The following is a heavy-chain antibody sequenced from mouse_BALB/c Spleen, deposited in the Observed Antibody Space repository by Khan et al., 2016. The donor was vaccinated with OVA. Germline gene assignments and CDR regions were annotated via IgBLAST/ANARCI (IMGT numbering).Heavy chain of an antibody. CDR2: ISYSGST. V-gene: IGHV3-2*02. D-gene: IGHD2-3*01. CDR3: ARDGSRYNYAMDY. CDR1: GYSITSDYA. Sequence: EVQLQESGPGLVKPSQSLSLTCTVTGYSITSDYAWNWIRQFPGNKLEWMGYISYSGSTNYNPALKSRISITRHTSKNQFFLQLNSVTTEDTATYYCARDGSRYNYAMDYWGQGTSVTVSS. J-gene: IGHJ4*01.